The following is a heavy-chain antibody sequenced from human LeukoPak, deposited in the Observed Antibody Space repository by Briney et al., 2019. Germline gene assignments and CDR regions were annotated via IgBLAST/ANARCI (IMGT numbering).Heavy chain of an antibody. CDR1: GFTFSSYE. CDR3: ARGGSWYGGCYYYMDV. J-gene: IGHJ6*03. V-gene: IGHV3-48*03. Sequence: TGGSLRLSCAASGFTFSSYEMNWVRQAPGKGLEWVSYISSSGSTIYYADSVKGRFTISRDNAKNSLYLQMNSLRAEDTAVYYCARGGSWYGGCYYYMDVWGKGTTVTVSS. CDR2: ISSSGSTI. D-gene: IGHD6-13*01.